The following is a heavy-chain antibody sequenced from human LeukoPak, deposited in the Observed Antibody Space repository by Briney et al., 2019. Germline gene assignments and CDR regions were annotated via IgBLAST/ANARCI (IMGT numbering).Heavy chain of an antibody. CDR2: ISGSGGST. J-gene: IGHJ6*03. CDR3: AKVSSGIHTNYMDV. D-gene: IGHD5-18*01. CDR1: GFTLSSYA. V-gene: IGHV3-23*01. Sequence: GGSLRLSCAASGFTLSSYAMSWVRQTPGKGLEWVSAISGSGGSTYYADSVKGRFTISRDNSKNTLYLQMNSLRAEDTAVYYCAKVSSGIHTNYMDVWGKGTTVTVSS.